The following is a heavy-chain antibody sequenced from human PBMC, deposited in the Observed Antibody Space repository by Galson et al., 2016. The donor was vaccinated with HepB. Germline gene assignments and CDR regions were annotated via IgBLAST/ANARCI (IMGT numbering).Heavy chain of an antibody. D-gene: IGHD2-15*01. J-gene: IGHJ4*02. CDR2: IYSGGGT. V-gene: IGHV3-53*01. Sequence: SLRLSCAASGFTVSTNYMSWVRQAPGKGLEWVSFIYSGGGTYYADSVKGRFTISRDNSKNTLYLQMNSLRAEDTAVYYCAKDRIVVVVAATFDYWGQGTLVTVSS. CDR1: GFTVSTNY. CDR3: AKDRIVVVVAATFDY.